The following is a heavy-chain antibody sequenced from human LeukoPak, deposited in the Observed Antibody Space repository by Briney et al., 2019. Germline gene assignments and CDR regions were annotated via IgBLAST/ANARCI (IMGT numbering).Heavy chain of an antibody. Sequence: SQTLSLTCAISGDSVSSNSAAWNWIRNSPSRGLDGLERTYYRSRWYNDYAVSVKSRITINPDTSKNQFSLKLSSVTAADTAVYYCAREGGSSWPPGSGYYYYMDVWGKGTTVTASS. J-gene: IGHJ6*03. CDR3: AREGGSSWPPGSGYYYYMDV. CDR2: TYYRSRWYN. CDR1: GDSVSSNSAA. D-gene: IGHD6-13*01. V-gene: IGHV6-1*01.